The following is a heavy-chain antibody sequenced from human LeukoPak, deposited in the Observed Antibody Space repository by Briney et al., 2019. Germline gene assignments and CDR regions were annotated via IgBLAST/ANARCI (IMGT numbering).Heavy chain of an antibody. CDR3: ARVIETEWELIPGY. CDR2: INPNSGGT. J-gene: IGHJ4*02. V-gene: IGHV1-2*02. CDR1: GYTFTGYY. Sequence: ASVKVSCKASGYTFTGYYMHWVRQAPGQGLEWMGWINPNSGGTNYAQKFQGRVTMTRDTSISTAYMELSRLRSDDTAVYYCARVIETEWELIPGYWGQGTLVTVSS. D-gene: IGHD1-26*01.